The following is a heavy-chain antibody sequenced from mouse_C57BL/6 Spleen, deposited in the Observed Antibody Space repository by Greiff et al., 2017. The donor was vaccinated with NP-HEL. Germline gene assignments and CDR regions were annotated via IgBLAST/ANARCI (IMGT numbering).Heavy chain of an antibody. Sequence: QVQLQQSGPELVKPGASVKISCKASGYAFSSSWMNWVKQRPGKGLEWIGRIYPGDGDTNYNGKFKGKATLTADKSSSTAYMQLSSLTSEDSAVYFCGRKDYGSPGYFDVWGTGTTVTVSS. J-gene: IGHJ1*03. V-gene: IGHV1-82*01. CDR2: IYPGDGDT. CDR1: GYAFSSSW. CDR3: GRKDYGSPGYFDV. D-gene: IGHD1-1*01.